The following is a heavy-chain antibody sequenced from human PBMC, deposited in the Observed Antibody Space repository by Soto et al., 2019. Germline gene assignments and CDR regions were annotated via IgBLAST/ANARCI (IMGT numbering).Heavy chain of an antibody. J-gene: IGHJ4*02. CDR2: IYYSGST. CDR1: GGSISSYY. V-gene: IGHV4-59*08. D-gene: IGHD5-12*01. Sequence: SETLSLTCTVSGGSISSYYWSWIRQPPGKGLEWIGYIYYSGSTNYNPSLKSRVTISVDTSKNQFSLKLSSVTAADTAVYYCARRSGYDFEAPYYFDYWGQGPLVTVSS. CDR3: ARRSGYDFEAPYYFDY.